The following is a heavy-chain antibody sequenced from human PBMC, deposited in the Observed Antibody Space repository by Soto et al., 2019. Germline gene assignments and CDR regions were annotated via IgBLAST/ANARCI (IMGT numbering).Heavy chain of an antibody. V-gene: IGHV5-10-1*01. D-gene: IGHD1-1*01. CDR3: ARQEPDYYYYYGMDV. CDR1: GYSFTTYW. Sequence: GESLKISCKGSGYSFTTYWINWVRQMPGKGLEWMGRIDPSDSSTNYSPSFQGHVTISADNSITTAYLQWSSLKASDTAMYYCARQEPDYYYYYGMDVWGQGTTVTVSS. CDR2: IDPSDSST. J-gene: IGHJ6*02.